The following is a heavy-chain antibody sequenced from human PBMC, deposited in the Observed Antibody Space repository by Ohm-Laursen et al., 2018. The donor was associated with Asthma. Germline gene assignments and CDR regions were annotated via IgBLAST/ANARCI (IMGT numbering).Heavy chain of an antibody. Sequence: LRLSCSASGFTFSSYIMNWVRQPPGKGLEWIGEISHSGAASFNPSLTSRVTISLDKSKTHFSLELTSVTAADTAVYYCARSTGWYRLDLWGQGTLVTVSS. CDR2: ISHSGAA. CDR3: ARSTGWYRLDL. D-gene: IGHD6-19*01. CDR1: GFTFSSYIM. J-gene: IGHJ5*02. V-gene: IGHV4-4*02.